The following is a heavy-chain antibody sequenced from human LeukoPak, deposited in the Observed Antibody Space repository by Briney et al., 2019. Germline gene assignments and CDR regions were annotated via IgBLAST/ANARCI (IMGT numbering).Heavy chain of an antibody. Sequence: ASVKVSCKASGYTFTSYGISWVRQAPGQGLEWMGWISAYNDNTNYAQKLQGRVTMTTDTSTSTAYMELRSLRSDDTAVYYCARVYGGGYDSSGYLDYWGQGTLVTVSS. V-gene: IGHV1-18*01. CDR2: ISAYNDNT. CDR1: GYTFTSYG. D-gene: IGHD3-22*01. J-gene: IGHJ4*02. CDR3: ARVYGGGYDSSGYLDY.